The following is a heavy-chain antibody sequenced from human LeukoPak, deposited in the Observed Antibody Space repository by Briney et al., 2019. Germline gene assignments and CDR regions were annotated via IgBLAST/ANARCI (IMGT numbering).Heavy chain of an antibody. D-gene: IGHD3-22*01. CDR3: ARSGAYDSSGWGYFQH. CDR1: GTSISSGLHY. V-gene: IGHV4-61*02. CDR2: FYISGST. Sequence: NPSETLSLTCTVSGTSISSGLHYWSWIRQSAGKGLEWIGRFYISGSTDYNPALKSRVTISVDTSKNQFSLKLSSVTAADTAVYYCARSGAYDSSGWGYFQHWGQGTLVTVSS. J-gene: IGHJ1*01.